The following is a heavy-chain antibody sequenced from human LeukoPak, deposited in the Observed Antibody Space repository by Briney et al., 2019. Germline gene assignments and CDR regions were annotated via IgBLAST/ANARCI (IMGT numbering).Heavy chain of an antibody. CDR3: AKAGSGSRYYYMDV. CDR1: GFTFSSHG. Sequence: GGSLRLSCAASGFTFSSHGMNWVRQAPGKGLEWVSGITGSGGNRYYADSVKGRFTISRDNSKNTLYLQMNSLRAEDTAVYYCAKAGSGSRYYYMDVWGKGTTVTVSS. D-gene: IGHD1-26*01. J-gene: IGHJ6*03. V-gene: IGHV3-23*01. CDR2: ITGSGGNR.